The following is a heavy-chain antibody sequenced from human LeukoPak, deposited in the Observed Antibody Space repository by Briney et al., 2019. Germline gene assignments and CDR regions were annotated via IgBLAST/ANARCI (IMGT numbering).Heavy chain of an antibody. V-gene: IGHV1-69*04. CDR2: IIPILGIA. D-gene: IGHD3-22*01. J-gene: IGHJ5*02. Sequence: GASVKVSCKASVGTFSSYAISWVRQAPGQGLEWVGRIIPILGIANYAQKFQGRVTITADKSTSTAYMELSSLRSEDTAVYYCARDSNPIVVVNWFDPWGQGTLVTVSS. CDR1: VGTFSSYA. CDR3: ARDSNPIVVVNWFDP.